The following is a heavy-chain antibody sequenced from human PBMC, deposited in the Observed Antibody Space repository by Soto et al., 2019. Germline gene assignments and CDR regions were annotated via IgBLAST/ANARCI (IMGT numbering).Heavy chain of an antibody. V-gene: IGHV3-30*18. Sequence: WSLRLSCAASGFTFSSYGMHWVRQAPGKGLEWVAVISYDGSNKYYADSVKGRFTISRDNSKNTLYLQMNSLRAEDTAVYYCAKSVGYSYGLPFDYWGQGTLVTVSS. D-gene: IGHD5-18*01. CDR2: ISYDGSNK. CDR3: AKSVGYSYGLPFDY. J-gene: IGHJ4*02. CDR1: GFTFSSYG.